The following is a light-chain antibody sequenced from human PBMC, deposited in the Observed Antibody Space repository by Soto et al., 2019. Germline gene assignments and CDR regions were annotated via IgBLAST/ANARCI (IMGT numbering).Light chain of an antibody. CDR3: QQYDNLPPKVT. Sequence: DIQMTQSPSSLSASVGDRVTISCQASQDIKKYLNWYQQKPGKAPKLLIYAASNLETGAPSRFSGSGSGTYFTFTISSLQPEDFATYYCQQYDNLPPKVTFGGGTKVEIK. J-gene: IGKJ4*01. CDR1: QDIKKY. V-gene: IGKV1-33*01. CDR2: AAS.